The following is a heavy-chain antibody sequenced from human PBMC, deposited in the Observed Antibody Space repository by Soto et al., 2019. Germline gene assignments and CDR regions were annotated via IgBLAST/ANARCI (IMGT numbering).Heavy chain of an antibody. CDR1: GFTFSTYA. CDR3: AKEPYDFWSAYLHPRTNDAFDI. J-gene: IGHJ3*02. CDR2: ISGSGAST. Sequence: GGSLRLSCAASGFTFSTYAMSWVRQAPGKGLEWVSGISGSGASTYYADSVKGRFTMSRDNSKNTVYLQMNSLRADDTAVYYCAKEPYDFWSAYLHPRTNDAFDIWGQGTMVTVSS. V-gene: IGHV3-23*01. D-gene: IGHD3-3*01.